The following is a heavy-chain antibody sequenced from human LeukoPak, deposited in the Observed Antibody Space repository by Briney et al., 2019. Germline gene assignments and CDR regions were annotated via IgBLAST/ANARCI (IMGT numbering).Heavy chain of an antibody. CDR2: ISSSSSYI. V-gene: IGHV3-21*01. J-gene: IGHJ4*02. Sequence: GGSLRLSCAASGFTFSSYSMNWLRQAPGKGLEWVSSISSSSSYIYYADSVKGRFTISRDNAKNSLYLQMNSLRAEDTAVYYCAREVRGIVVVTAIFDYWGQGTLVTVSS. CDR3: AREVRGIVVVTAIFDY. D-gene: IGHD2-21*02. CDR1: GFTFSSYS.